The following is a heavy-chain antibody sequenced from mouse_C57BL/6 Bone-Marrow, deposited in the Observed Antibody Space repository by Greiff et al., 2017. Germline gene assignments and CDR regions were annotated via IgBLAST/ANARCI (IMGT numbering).Heavy chain of an antibody. CDR1: GYTFTSYW. D-gene: IGHD2-10*02. J-gene: IGHJ1*03. Sequence: QVHVKQPGAELVMPGASVKLSCKASGYTFTSYWMHWVKQRPGQGLEWIGEIDPSDSYTNYNQKFKGKSTLTVDKSSSTAYMQLSSLTSEDSAVYYCARRVWYWYFDVWGTGTTVTVSS. V-gene: IGHV1-69*01. CDR2: IDPSDSYT. CDR3: ARRVWYWYFDV.